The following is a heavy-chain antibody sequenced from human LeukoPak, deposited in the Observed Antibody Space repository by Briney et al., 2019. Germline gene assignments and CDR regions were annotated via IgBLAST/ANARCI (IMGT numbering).Heavy chain of an antibody. J-gene: IGHJ5*01. V-gene: IGHV4-38-2*01. D-gene: IGHD3-10*02. Sequence: KPSETLSLTCAISGQSTTRGYYWAWFRQSPGLGLEWIATFFQSDKSFYNASLESRVTLSLDTSKSQFSLNLTSVTAADTAVYYCARALPVPYLLDSWGRGTQVTVSS. CDR1: GQSTTRGYY. CDR3: ARALPVPYLLDS. CDR2: FFQSDKS.